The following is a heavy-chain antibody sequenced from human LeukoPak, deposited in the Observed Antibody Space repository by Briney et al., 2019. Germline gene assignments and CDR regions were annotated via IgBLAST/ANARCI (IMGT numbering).Heavy chain of an antibody. V-gene: IGHV1-69*04. CDR1: GGTFSSYA. CDR3: ARGSGITMVRGVLDELIYYGMGV. CDR2: IIPIFGIA. J-gene: IGHJ6*02. D-gene: IGHD3-10*01. Sequence: GASVKVSCKASGGTFSSYAISWVRQAPGQGLEWMGRIIPIFGIANYAQKFQGRVTITADKSTSTAYMELSSLRSEDTAVYYCARGSGITMVRGVLDELIYYGMGVWGQGTTVTVSS.